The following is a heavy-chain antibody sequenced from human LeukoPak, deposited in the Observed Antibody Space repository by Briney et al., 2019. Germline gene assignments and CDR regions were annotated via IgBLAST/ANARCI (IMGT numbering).Heavy chain of an antibody. CDR1: GFTFSSYA. V-gene: IGHV3-7*03. D-gene: IGHD3-16*01. J-gene: IGHJ4*02. CDR3: ARGRFIPDTTTYYFDY. Sequence: GGSLRLSCAASGFTFSSYAMSWVRQAPGKGLEWVAYINQDGRQRYYVDSVKGRFTISRDNAKSSFYLQMDSLRADDTAVYYCARGRFIPDTTTYYFDYWGQGTLVTVSS. CDR2: INQDGRQR.